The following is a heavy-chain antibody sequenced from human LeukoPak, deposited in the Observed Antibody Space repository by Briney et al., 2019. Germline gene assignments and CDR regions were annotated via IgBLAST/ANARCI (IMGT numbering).Heavy chain of an antibody. CDR2: IYYSGST. Sequence: SQTLSLTCTVSGGSISRGGYYWSWIRQHPGKGLEWIGYIYYSGSTYYNPSRKSRVTISVDTSKNQFFLKLSSVTAAETAVYYCARVYWDNYYYYYMDVWGKGTTVTVSS. D-gene: IGHD1-26*01. J-gene: IGHJ6*03. CDR1: GGSISRGGYY. V-gene: IGHV4-31*03. CDR3: ARVYWDNYYYYYMDV.